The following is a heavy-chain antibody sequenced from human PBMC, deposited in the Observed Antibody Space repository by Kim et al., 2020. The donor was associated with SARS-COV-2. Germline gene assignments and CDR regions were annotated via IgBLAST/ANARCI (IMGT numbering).Heavy chain of an antibody. D-gene: IGHD6-19*01. CDR2: T. V-gene: IGHV3-13*01. J-gene: IGHJ5*02. Sequence: TYYPGSVKGRFTISRENAKNSLYLQMNSLRAGDTAVYYCARALSGSSGATWGQGTLVTVSS. CDR3: ARALSGSSGAT.